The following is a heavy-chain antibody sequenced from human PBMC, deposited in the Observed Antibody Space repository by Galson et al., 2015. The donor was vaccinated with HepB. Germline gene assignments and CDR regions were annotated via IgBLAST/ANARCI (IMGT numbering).Heavy chain of an antibody. V-gene: IGHV3-7*01. Sequence: SLRLSCAASGFTFSSYRMSWVRQAPGKGLEWVANIKQDGSEKYYVDSVKGRFTISRDNAKNSLYLQMNSLRAEDTAVYYCARDVRLLEWLLNYYYYGMDVWGQGTTVTVSS. J-gene: IGHJ6*02. D-gene: IGHD3-3*01. CDR2: IKQDGSEK. CDR3: ARDVRLLEWLLNYYYYGMDV. CDR1: GFTFSSYR.